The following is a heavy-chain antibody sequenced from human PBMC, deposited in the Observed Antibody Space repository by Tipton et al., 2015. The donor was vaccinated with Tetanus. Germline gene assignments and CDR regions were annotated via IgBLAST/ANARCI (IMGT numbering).Heavy chain of an antibody. Sequence: TLSLTCIVSGDSIRSGSHYWNWIRQPPGKGLEWIGYIYYTGTTFYNPSLKGRVTISVDTSRNQFSLKVTSLTAADTAVYHCARPARGAVSGLAPDGFDIWGPGALVTVSS. CDR1: GDSIRSGSHY. CDR2: IYYTGTT. V-gene: IGHV4-31*03. J-gene: IGHJ3*02. D-gene: IGHD3-3*01. CDR3: ARPARGAVSGLAPDGFDI.